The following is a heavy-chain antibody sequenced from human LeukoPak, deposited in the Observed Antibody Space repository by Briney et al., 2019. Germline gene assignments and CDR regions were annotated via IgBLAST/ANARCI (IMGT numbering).Heavy chain of an antibody. CDR1: GFTFSTYA. V-gene: IGHV3-23*01. CDR2: ISETGGGS. J-gene: IGHJ4*02. CDR3: AKPHYSSSWYYFDY. Sequence: GGSLRLSCTASGFTFSTYAMSWVRQAPGKGLEWVSSISETGGGSYYADSMKGRFTISRDNSKNTLYLQMNSLRAEDTAVYYCAKPHYSSSWYYFDYWGQGTLVTVSS. D-gene: IGHD6-13*01.